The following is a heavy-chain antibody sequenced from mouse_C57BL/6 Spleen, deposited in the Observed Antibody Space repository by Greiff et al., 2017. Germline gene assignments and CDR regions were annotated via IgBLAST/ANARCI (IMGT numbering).Heavy chain of an antibody. D-gene: IGHD2-4*01. V-gene: IGHV5-6*01. CDR2: ISSGGSYT. Sequence: EVKLMESGGDLVKPGGSLKLSCAASGFTFSSSGMSWVRQTPDKRLEWVATISSGGSYTYYPDSVKGRFTISRDNAKNTLYLQMSSLKSEDTAMYYCARGNDYPAWFAYWGQGTLVTVSA. J-gene: IGHJ3*01. CDR3: ARGNDYPAWFAY. CDR1: GFTFSSSG.